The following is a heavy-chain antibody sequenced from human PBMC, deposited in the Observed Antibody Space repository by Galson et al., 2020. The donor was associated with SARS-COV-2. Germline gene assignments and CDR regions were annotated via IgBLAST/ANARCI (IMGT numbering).Heavy chain of an antibody. CDR1: GYSFTSYW. V-gene: IGHV5-51*01. Sequence: GESLKISCNGSGYSFTSYWIGWVRQMPGKGLEWMGIIYPGDSDTRYSPSFQGQVTISADNSISTDYLQWSSLKASDTAMYYCARLPTGKLRYFGWLYDYWGQGTLVTVSS. CDR2: IYPGDSDT. J-gene: IGHJ4*02. CDR3: ARLPTGKLRYFGWLYDY. D-gene: IGHD3-9*01.